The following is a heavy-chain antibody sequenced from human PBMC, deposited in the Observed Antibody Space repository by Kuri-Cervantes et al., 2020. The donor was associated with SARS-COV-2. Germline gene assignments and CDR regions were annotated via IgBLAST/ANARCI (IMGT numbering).Heavy chain of an antibody. D-gene: IGHD1-7*01. CDR2: ISGSGGST. J-gene: IGHJ4*02. V-gene: IGHV3-23*01. CDR3: AKDMRGTRTYFDY. CDR1: VFTFSSYA. Sequence: LSLTCAASVFTFSSYAMSWVRQAPGKGLEWVSAISGSGGSTYYADSVRGWFTISRDNSKNTLYLQMNSLRAEDTAVYYCAKDMRGTRTYFDYWGQGTLVTVSS.